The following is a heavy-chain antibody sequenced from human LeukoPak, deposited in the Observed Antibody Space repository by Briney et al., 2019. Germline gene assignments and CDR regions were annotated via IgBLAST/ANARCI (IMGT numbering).Heavy chain of an antibody. J-gene: IGHJ4*02. V-gene: IGHV3-20*01. CDR2: INWNGGST. D-gene: IGHD4-17*01. Sequence: PGGSLRLSCAASGFTFDDYGMSWVRQAPGKGLEWVFGINWNGGSTGYADSVKGRFTISRDNAKNSLYLQMNSLRAEDTALYHCARVPSWHDYGDYYFDYWGQGTLVTVSS. CDR1: GFTFDDYG. CDR3: ARVPSWHDYGDYYFDY.